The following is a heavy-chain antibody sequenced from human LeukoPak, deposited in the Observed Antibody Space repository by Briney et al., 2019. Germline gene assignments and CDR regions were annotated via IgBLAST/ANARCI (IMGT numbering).Heavy chain of an antibody. CDR1: GFTFNNYA. CDR2: ISFDGSNK. CDR3: AIGDGLGELSSSLDY. V-gene: IGHV3-30*04. J-gene: IGHJ4*02. D-gene: IGHD3-16*02. Sequence: HPGGSLRLSCAASGFTFNNYAMHWVRQAPGKGLEWVAVISFDGSNKYYADPVKGRFTISRDNSKNTLYLRMNSLRAEDSAVYYCAIGDGLGELSSSLDYWGQGTLVTVSS.